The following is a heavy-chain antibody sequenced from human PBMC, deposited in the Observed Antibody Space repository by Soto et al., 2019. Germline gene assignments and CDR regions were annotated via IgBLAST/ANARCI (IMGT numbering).Heavy chain of an antibody. J-gene: IGHJ4*02. CDR3: ARGYYDSTGFYYRY. Sequence: QVQLVQSGAEMRKPGASVKVSCKASGYTFTSYTITWVRQAPGQGLEWMGWIRCHNGNTDYAQNLQGRVTMTRDTSTSTVYMELRSLRSDDTAVYYFARGYYDSTGFYYRYWGQGTLVAVSS. CDR1: GYTFTSYT. CDR2: IRCHNGNT. D-gene: IGHD3-22*01. V-gene: IGHV1-18*01.